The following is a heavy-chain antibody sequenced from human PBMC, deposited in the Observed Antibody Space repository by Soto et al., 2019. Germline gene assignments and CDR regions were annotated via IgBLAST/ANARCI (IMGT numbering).Heavy chain of an antibody. CDR3: AKTANGWFSAFDI. D-gene: IGHD6-19*01. CDR1: GFTFSSYA. V-gene: IGHV3-23*01. CDR2: ISGSGGTT. Sequence: EVRLLESGGGLVQPGGSLRLSCAASGFTFSSYAMSWVRQAPGKGLEWVSAISGSGGTTYYADSVKGRFTFSRDNSKNPLYLQMNSLRAEDTAVYYCAKTANGWFSAFDIWGQGTMVTVSS. J-gene: IGHJ3*02.